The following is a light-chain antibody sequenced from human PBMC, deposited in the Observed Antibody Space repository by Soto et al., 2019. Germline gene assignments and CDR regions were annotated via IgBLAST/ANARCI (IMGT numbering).Light chain of an antibody. CDR2: GAS. CDR1: QSVSSN. CDR3: QQYNNWPPK. Sequence: EIVMTQSPATLSVSPGERATLSCRASQSVSSNLAWYQRKPGQAPRLLIYGASTRATGIPARFSGSGSGTEFTLTISSLQSEDFAVYYCQQYNNWPPKFGQGTKVDIK. J-gene: IGKJ1*01. V-gene: IGKV3-15*01.